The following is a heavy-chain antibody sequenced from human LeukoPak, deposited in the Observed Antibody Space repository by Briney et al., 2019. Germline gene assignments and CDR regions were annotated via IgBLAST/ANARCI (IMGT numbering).Heavy chain of an antibody. J-gene: IGHJ6*04. V-gene: IGHV4-4*01. Sequence: SETLSLTCAVSGGSISSSNWWSWVRQPPGKGLEWSGEIYRSGSTNYNPSLKSRVPISVDKSKNQFSLKLSSVTAADTAVYCCARGTVVVPAARDYYYYGMDVWGKGTTVTVSS. D-gene: IGHD2-2*01. CDR1: GGSISSSNW. CDR3: ARGTVVVPAARDYYYYGMDV. CDR2: IYRSGST.